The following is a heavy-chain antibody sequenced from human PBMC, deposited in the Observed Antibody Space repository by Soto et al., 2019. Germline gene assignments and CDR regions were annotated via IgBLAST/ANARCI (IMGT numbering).Heavy chain of an antibody. V-gene: IGHV3-23*01. CDR3: AKDLGPPVRSHYPYWYFDV. CDR1: GFTFSSYA. CDR2: ISGSGGAT. D-gene: IGHD3-10*01. Sequence: EVQLLESGGGLVQPGGSLSLSCAASGFTFSSYAMSWVRQTPGKGLEWVAGISGSGGATYYADAVKGRLTISRDNSNNTLSLPMNSLRAEDTAVYYCAKDLGPPVRSHYPYWYFDVWGRGTLVTVSS. J-gene: IGHJ2*01.